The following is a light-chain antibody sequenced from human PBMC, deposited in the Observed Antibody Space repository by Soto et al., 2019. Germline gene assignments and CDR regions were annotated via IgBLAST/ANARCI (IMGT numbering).Light chain of an antibody. CDR2: AAS. Sequence: DIQMTQSPSSLSASIGDRVTITCRASRSISNYLNWYQHKPGKAPKLLIYAASNLQSGVPSRFSGSGSGADFTLTISSLQSEDFATYFCQQTYSTPGTTFGRGTKVDIK. J-gene: IGKJ2*01. CDR1: RSISNY. V-gene: IGKV1-39*01. CDR3: QQTYSTPGTT.